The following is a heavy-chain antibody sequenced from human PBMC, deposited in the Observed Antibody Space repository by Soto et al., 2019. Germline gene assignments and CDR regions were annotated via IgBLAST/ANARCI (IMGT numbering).Heavy chain of an antibody. CDR1: GYTLTELS. CDR2: FDPEDGET. CDR3: ARWRLEEFTMRSYYYGMDV. Sequence: GASVKVSCKVSGYTLTELSMHWVRQAPGKGLEWMGGFDPEDGETIYAQKFQGRVTMTRDTSTSTAYMELSSLRSEDTAVYYCARWRLEEFTMRSYYYGMDVWGQGTTVTGSS. D-gene: IGHD3-3*01. V-gene: IGHV1-24*01. J-gene: IGHJ6*02.